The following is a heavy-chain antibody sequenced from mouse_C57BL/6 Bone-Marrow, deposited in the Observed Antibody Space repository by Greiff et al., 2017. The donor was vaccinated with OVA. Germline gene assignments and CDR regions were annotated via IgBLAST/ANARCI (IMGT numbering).Heavy chain of an antibody. CDR1: GYSFTGYF. CDR3: ARGGYDGYYVDY. Sequence: VQLQQSGPELVKPGASVKISCKASGYSFTGYFMHWVMQSPGQSLEWIGRINPYNGDTFYNQKFKGKATLTVDKSSSTAHMQLRSLTSEDSAVYYCARGGYDGYYVDYWGQGTTLTVSS. V-gene: IGHV1-20*01. D-gene: IGHD2-3*01. J-gene: IGHJ2*01. CDR2: INPYNGDT.